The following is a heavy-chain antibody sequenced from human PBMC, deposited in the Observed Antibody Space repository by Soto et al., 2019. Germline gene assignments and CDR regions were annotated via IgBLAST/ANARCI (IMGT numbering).Heavy chain of an antibody. Sequence: SETLSLTCTVSGGSTTTYYWSWIRQPAGKGLEWIGRIYSGGSTNYNPSLRSRVTVPVDTSKNQFSLKLSSVTAADTAVYYCARGRGYYYFDYWGQGTLVTVSS. D-gene: IGHD3-22*01. J-gene: IGHJ4*02. CDR1: GGSTTTYY. V-gene: IGHV4-4*07. CDR3: ARGRGYYYFDY. CDR2: IYSGGST.